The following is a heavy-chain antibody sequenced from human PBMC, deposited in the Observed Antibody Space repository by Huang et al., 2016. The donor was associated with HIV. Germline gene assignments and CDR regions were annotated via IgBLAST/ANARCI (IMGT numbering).Heavy chain of an antibody. J-gene: IGHJ3*02. D-gene: IGHD6-19*01. Sequence: QVQLVESGGGLVKPGGSLRLSCAASGLVFSDQYMNWIRQGPGKGLELILYISLMGTTIRYADAGKGRFTISRDNAKKSLFLEMNSLRVEDTAVYYCARRMAGWDDVFDMWGQGTMVTVSS. CDR1: GLVFSDQY. CDR2: ISLMGTTI. V-gene: IGHV3-11*01. CDR3: ARRMAGWDDVFDM.